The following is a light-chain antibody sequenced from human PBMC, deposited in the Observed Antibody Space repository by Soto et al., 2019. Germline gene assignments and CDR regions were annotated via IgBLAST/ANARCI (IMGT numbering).Light chain of an antibody. CDR3: TSYTSSNTWV. Sequence: QSALTQPASVSGPPGQSITISCTGTRRDIGGYNYVAWYQQHPGKAPKLLIYEVSNRPSGVSNRFSGSKSGNTASLTISGLQAEDEADFYCTSYTSSNTWVFGGGTKVTVL. CDR1: RRDIGGYNY. V-gene: IGLV2-14*01. CDR2: EVS. J-gene: IGLJ3*02.